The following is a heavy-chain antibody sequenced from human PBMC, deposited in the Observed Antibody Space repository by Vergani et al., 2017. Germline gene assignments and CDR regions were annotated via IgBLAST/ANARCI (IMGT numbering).Heavy chain of an antibody. Sequence: QVQLVESGGGVVQPGRSLRLSCAAFGFTFNQYGMPWVRQAPGKGLEWVAVTWYDGNNKQYADSVKGRFTISRDNSKSTMYLQMNSLRDEDTGVYYCARDLRLLYNRFDPWGQGTLVTVSS. J-gene: IGHJ5*02. CDR2: TWYDGNNK. CDR3: ARDLRLLYNRFDP. CDR1: GFTFNQYG. D-gene: IGHD1-14*01. V-gene: IGHV3-33*01.